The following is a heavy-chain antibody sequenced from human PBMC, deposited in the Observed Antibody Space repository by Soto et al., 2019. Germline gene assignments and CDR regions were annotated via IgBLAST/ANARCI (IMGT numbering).Heavy chain of an antibody. Sequence: EVHLVEAGGGLVKPGESLTLSCAASGFTFGSFTLNWVRQAPGKGLEWVSSISSSSAYIYYAESVKGRFTISRDNARSTLYFQMNWLRPGEPAVNFCSKGRPTFGGERGQGTLVAVSS. D-gene: IGHD3-16*01. J-gene: IGHJ4*02. CDR2: ISSSSAYI. V-gene: IGHV3-21*06. CDR3: SKGRPTFGGE. CDR1: GFTFGSFT.